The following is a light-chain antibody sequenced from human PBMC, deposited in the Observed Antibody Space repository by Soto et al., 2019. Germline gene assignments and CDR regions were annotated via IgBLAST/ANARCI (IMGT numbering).Light chain of an antibody. CDR1: QSISSY. CDR2: AAS. CDR3: QQSYSTPLT. Sequence: DIQMTQSPSSLSASVGDRVTITCRASQSISSYLNWYQQKPGKAPKLLIYAASSLQSGVPSRFSGSGSGTDFTLTISSLPPEDFATYYCQQSYSTPLTFGGGTNVEIK. V-gene: IGKV1-39*01. J-gene: IGKJ4*01.